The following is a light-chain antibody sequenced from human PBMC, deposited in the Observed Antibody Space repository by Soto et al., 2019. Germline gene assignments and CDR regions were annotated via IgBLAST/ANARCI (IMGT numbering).Light chain of an antibody. CDR2: WAS. Sequence: DIVMTQSPDSLAVSLGERATINCMSSQSVLYSSNNKNYLAWYQQKPGQPPKLLIYWASTRESGVPDRFSGSGSGTDFTLTISSLQAEDMAVYYCQQYYSTPPAAGTFGQGTKVDIK. CDR3: QQYYSTPPAAGT. CDR1: QSVLYSSNNKNY. V-gene: IGKV4-1*01. J-gene: IGKJ1*01.